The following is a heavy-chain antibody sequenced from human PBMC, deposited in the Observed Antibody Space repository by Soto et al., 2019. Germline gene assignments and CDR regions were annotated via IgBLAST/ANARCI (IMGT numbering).Heavy chain of an antibody. CDR3: ARASPRDGWELLPRLIDY. D-gene: IGHD1-26*01. V-gene: IGHV1-3*01. CDR2: INAGNGNT. J-gene: IGHJ4*02. Sequence: GASVKVSCKASGYTFTSYAIHWVRQAPGQRLEWMGWINAGNGNTKYSQKFQGRVTMTTDTSTSTAYMELRSLRSDDTAVYYCARASPRDGWELLPRLIDYWGQGTLVTVSS. CDR1: GYTFTSYA.